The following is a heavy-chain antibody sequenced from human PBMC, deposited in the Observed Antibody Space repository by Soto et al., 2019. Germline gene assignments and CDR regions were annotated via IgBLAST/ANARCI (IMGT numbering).Heavy chain of an antibody. J-gene: IGHJ6*03. CDR3: ARDKGLYYGDYYHYYMAV. Sequence: GGSLRLCCAASGFTVSSNYMSWVRQAPGKGLEWVSVIYSGGSTYYADSVKGRFTISRDNSKNTLYLQMNSLRAEDTAVYYCARDKGLYYGDYYHYYMAVWGKGTTVTVSS. CDR2: IYSGGST. V-gene: IGHV3-66*01. D-gene: IGHD4-17*01. CDR1: GFTVSSNY.